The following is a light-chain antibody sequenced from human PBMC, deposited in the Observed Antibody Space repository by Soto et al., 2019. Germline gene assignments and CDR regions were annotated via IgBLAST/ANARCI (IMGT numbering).Light chain of an antibody. Sequence: DIQMTQSPSTLSASVGDRVTITCRASQSISAELAWYQQKPGKAPNLLIYKTSNLEGGVPSRFSGSGSGTEFTLTISSLQPDDFATYYCQKYNSYGSWTFGQGTKVEVK. CDR1: QSISAE. CDR3: QKYNSYGSWT. J-gene: IGKJ1*01. CDR2: KTS. V-gene: IGKV1-5*03.